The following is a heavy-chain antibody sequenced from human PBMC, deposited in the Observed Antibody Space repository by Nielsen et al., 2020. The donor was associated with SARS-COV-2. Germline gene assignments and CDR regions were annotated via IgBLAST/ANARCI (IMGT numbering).Heavy chain of an antibody. V-gene: IGHV3-30-3*01. Sequence: GESLNISCAASGFTFSSYAMHWVRQAPGKGLEWVAVISYDGSNKYYADSVKGRFTISRDNSKNTLYLQMNSLRAEDTAVYYCAKERTSGYYEYRDAFDIWGQGTMVTVSS. CDR2: ISYDGSNK. J-gene: IGHJ3*02. D-gene: IGHD3-3*01. CDR3: AKERTSGYYEYRDAFDI. CDR1: GFTFSSYA.